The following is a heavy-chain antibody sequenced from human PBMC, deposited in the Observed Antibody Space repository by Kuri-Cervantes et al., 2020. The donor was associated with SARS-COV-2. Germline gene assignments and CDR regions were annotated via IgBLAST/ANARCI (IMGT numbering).Heavy chain of an antibody. V-gene: IGHV3-30*03. Sequence: GESLKISCAASGFTFSGYSMHWVRQAPGKGLEWVAVISYDGSNKYYADSVKGRFTISRDNSKNTLYLQMNSLRAEDTAVYYCASSLVGATFDYWGQGTLVTVSS. CDR3: ASSLVGATFDY. CDR2: ISYDGSNK. CDR1: GFTFSGYS. J-gene: IGHJ4*02. D-gene: IGHD1-26*01.